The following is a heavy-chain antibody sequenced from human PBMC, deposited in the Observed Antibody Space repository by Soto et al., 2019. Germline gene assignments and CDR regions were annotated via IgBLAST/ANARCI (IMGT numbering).Heavy chain of an antibody. D-gene: IGHD3-3*01. V-gene: IGHV3-23*04. CDR3: AKGRLRLTLFDP. Sequence: VQLVESGGGLVKPGGSLRLSCAASGFTFSDYYMSWIRQAPGKGLEWVSAISGSGGSTYYADSVKGRFTISRDNSKNTLYLQMNSLRAEDTAVYYCAKGRLRLTLFDPWGQGTLVTVSS. CDR2: ISGSGGST. J-gene: IGHJ5*02. CDR1: GFTFSDYY.